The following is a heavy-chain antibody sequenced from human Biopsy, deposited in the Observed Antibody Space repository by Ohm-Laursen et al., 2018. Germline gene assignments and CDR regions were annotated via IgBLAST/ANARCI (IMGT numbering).Heavy chain of an antibody. J-gene: IGHJ3*01. D-gene: IGHD3-22*01. Sequence: SGTLSLTCAVYGGSFSGYYWSWIRQPAGKGLEWIGRIYPGGSTNYNPSLKSRVTMSVDTSKKQLSLRLRSVTAADTAMYYCASVVLGPTNDAFDLWGQGTMVVVSS. CDR3: ASVVLGPTNDAFDL. V-gene: IGHV4-59*10. CDR1: GGSFSGYY. CDR2: IYPGGST.